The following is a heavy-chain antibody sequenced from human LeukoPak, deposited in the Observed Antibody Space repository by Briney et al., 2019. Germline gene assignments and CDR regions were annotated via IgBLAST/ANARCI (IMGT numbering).Heavy chain of an antibody. CDR3: ARGRELVPEDY. Sequence: SETLSLTCTVSGGSISSGSYYWSWIRQPAGKGLEWIGRVYTSGSTNYNPSLKSRVTISVDTSKIQFSLKLSSVTAADTAVYYCARGRELVPEDYWGQGTLVTVSS. CDR1: GGSISSGSYY. J-gene: IGHJ4*02. V-gene: IGHV4-61*02. D-gene: IGHD1-26*01. CDR2: VYTSGST.